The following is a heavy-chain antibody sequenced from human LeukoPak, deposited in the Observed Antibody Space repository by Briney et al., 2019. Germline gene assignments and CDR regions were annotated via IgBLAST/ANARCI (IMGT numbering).Heavy chain of an antibody. CDR1: GLTFSNAW. CDR3: TTYSSGSSPF. V-gene: IGHV3-15*01. J-gene: IGHJ4*02. CDR2: IYRSSNGETT. Sequence: GGSLRLSCAASGLTFSNAWMTWVRHAPGKGLECVGRIYRSSNGETTDYGAPVKGRFTMSRDDSKNTLYLQMNSMKPEDTAVYYCTTYSSGSSPFWGQGTLVTVSS. D-gene: IGHD6-19*01.